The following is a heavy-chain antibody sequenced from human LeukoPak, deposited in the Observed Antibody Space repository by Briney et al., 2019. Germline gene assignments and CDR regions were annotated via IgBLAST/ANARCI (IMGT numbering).Heavy chain of an antibody. D-gene: IGHD6-13*01. CDR3: AARWYNDY. Sequence: GGSLRLSCAASGFTFDDYAMDWVRQAPGKGLEWVSGISRNSGSIGYADSVKGRFTISRDNAKNSLYLQMNSLRAEDTALYYCAARWYNDYWGQGTLVTVSS. CDR1: GFTFDDYA. CDR2: ISRNSGSI. J-gene: IGHJ4*02. V-gene: IGHV3-9*01.